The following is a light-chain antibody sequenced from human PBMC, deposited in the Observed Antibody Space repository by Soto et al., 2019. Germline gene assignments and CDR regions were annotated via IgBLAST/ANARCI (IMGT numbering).Light chain of an antibody. CDR2: QAS. V-gene: IGKV1-5*03. CDR1: LSISSW. Sequence: IQMTKSPSTLYAYVEDTVTITCRARLSISSWLAWYPQKPGKAPKLLIYQASSLESGVPSRFSGSGAGTDLTLNSSSLHSDDLATYFCHKDKSDWTFGQGTPVESK. J-gene: IGKJ1*01. CDR3: HKDKSDWT.